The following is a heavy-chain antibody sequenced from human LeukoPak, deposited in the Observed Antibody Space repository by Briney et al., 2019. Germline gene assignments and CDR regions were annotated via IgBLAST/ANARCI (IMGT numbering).Heavy chain of an antibody. J-gene: IGHJ3*02. V-gene: IGHV1-69*05. D-gene: IGHD1-7*01. CDR1: GGTFSSFA. CDR3: ARATELELLTAPPDI. CDR2: IIPMFGTA. Sequence: GASVKVSCKASGGTFSSFAISWVRQAPGQGLEWTGGIIPMFGTANYAQKFQGRVTITTDESTSTAYMELSSLRPEDTAVYYCARATELELLTAPPDIWGQGTVVTVSS.